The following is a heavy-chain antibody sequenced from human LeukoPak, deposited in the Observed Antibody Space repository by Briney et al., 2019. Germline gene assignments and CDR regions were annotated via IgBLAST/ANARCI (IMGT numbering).Heavy chain of an antibody. CDR1: GFNFNNFA. CDR2: MTGPADTT. V-gene: IGHV3-23*01. Sequence: GGSLRLSCAASGFNFNNFAMSWVRQAPGKGLEWLSAMTGPADTTYYAESVKGRFTVSRDYSKSMVFLQMNSLRVEDTAIYYCAKGAEIDHWGQGTLVTVSS. CDR3: AKGAEIDH. J-gene: IGHJ4*02.